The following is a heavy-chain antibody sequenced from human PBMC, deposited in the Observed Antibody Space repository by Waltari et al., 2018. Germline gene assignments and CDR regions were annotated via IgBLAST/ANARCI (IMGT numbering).Heavy chain of an antibody. V-gene: IGHV3-23*01. Sequence: EVQLLESGGGLVQPGGSLRLSCAASGFTFSSYVMSWVRTAPGKGLEWVSAISGSGGSTSYADSVKGRFTISRDNSKNTLYLQMNSLRAEDTAVYYCARPYYYDSSGYYHDAFDIWGQGTMVTVSS. CDR2: ISGSGGST. CDR3: ARPYYYDSSGYYHDAFDI. D-gene: IGHD3-22*01. CDR1: GFTFSSYV. J-gene: IGHJ3*02.